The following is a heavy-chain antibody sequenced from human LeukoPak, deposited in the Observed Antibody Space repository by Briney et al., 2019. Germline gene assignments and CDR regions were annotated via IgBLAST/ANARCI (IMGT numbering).Heavy chain of an antibody. D-gene: IGHD1-26*01. CDR2: IYTTGST. J-gene: IGHJ2*01. CDR1: GGSISNDDYY. Sequence: SETLSLTCTVSGGSISNDDYYWSWIRQPAGKGLEWIGRIYTTGSTNYNPSLKSRVTISVDTSKNHFSLKLSSVTAADTAVYYCARDRGSYWYFDLWGRGTLVTVSS. CDR3: ARDRGSYWYFDL. V-gene: IGHV4-61*02.